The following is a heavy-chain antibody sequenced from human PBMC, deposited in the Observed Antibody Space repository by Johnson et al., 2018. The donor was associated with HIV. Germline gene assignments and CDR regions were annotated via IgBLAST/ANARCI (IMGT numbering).Heavy chain of an antibody. D-gene: IGHD1-1*01. V-gene: IGHV3-30*18. Sequence: QVQLVESGGGVVQPGRSLRLSCAASGFTFSSYGMHWVRQAPGKGLEWVAVISYNGSNKYYADSVKGRFTISRDNAKNKLYVQMNSLRAEDTAVYYCAKSNQENCLRGSGTYGAFDIWGQGTMVTVSS. CDR3: AKSNQENCLRGSGTYGAFDI. J-gene: IGHJ3*02. CDR1: GFTFSSYG. CDR2: ISYNGSNK.